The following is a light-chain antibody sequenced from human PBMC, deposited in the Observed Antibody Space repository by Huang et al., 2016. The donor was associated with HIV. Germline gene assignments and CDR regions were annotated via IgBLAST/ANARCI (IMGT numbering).Light chain of an antibody. V-gene: IGKV2D-29*02. J-gene: IGKJ4*01. CDR2: AVS. CDR3: MQRTQRPLT. CDR1: QSLLHSDGETY. Sequence: DIVMTQTPLSLSVTPGQPASISCKSSQSLLHSDGETYLYWYLHKPGQSRQLLLYAVSNRFSGVADRLSGSGSGTDCTLRISRVEAEDVGGCYCMQRTQRPLTFGGGTKVEIK.